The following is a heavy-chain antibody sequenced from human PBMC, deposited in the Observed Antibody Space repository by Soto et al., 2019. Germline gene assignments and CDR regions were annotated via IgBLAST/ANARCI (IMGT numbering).Heavy chain of an antibody. CDR2: MNPDSANT. D-gene: IGHD1-26*01. Sequence: QVQLVQSGAEVKQPGASVKVSCRTSGYTFTNYDISWVRQATGQGLEWMGWMNPDSANTGYAQKFQGSVTMTRDTSISTAYRELNSLTSEDTARYYCARAIRDQLLSDYWGQGSLVIVSS. J-gene: IGHJ4*02. CDR3: ARAIRDQLLSDY. V-gene: IGHV1-8*01. CDR1: GYTFTNYD.